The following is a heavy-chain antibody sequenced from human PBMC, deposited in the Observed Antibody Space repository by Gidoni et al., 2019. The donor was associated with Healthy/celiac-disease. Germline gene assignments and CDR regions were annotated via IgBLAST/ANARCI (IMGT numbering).Heavy chain of an antibody. CDR1: GFTVSSTY. CDR3: ARDQATNRPQGWFDP. J-gene: IGHJ5*02. V-gene: IGHV3-66*01. CDR2: IYSGGST. D-gene: IGHD5-12*01. Sequence: EVQLVESGGGLVQPGGSLRLSCAASGFTVSSTYMSWVRQAPGKGLEWVSVIYSGGSTYYADSVKGRFTISRDNSKNTLYLQMNSLRAEDTAVYYCARDQATNRPQGWFDPWGQGTLVTVSS.